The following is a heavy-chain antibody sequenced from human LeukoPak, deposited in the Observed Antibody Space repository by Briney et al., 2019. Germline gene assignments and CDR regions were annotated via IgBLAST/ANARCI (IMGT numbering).Heavy chain of an antibody. CDR3: ARDSTHSSLSTAYCSSYMDV. CDR1: GFTFISYS. J-gene: IGHJ6*03. D-gene: IGHD6-6*01. Sequence: GGALRLSCAAAGFTFISYSMNWVGQATGKGLEWVSSISDSGSYISYADSAKGRITISRDNGKYSLHLQRKSLRAEDTAVYYCARDSTHSSLSTAYCSSYMDVWGEGTT. CDR2: ISDSGSYI. V-gene: IGHV3-21*01.